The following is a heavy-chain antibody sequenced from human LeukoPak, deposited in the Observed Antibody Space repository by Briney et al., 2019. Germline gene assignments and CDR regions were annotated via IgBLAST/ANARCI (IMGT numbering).Heavy chain of an antibody. D-gene: IGHD3-10*01. Sequence: PGGSLRLSCAASGFTFSSYGMHWVRQAPGKGLEWVAVISYDGSNKYYADSVKGRFTISRDNSKNTLYLQMNSLRAEDTAVYYCARDVYDSGRGAFDILGQGTMVTVSS. CDR1: GFTFSSYG. J-gene: IGHJ3*02. CDR2: ISYDGSNK. CDR3: ARDVYDSGRGAFDI. V-gene: IGHV3-30*03.